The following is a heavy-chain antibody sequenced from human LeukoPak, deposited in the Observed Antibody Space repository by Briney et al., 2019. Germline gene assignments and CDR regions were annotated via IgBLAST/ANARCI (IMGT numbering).Heavy chain of an antibody. V-gene: IGHV3-21*01. CDR1: GFNVITNY. CDR3: ARVPADY. J-gene: IGHJ4*02. Sequence: PGGSLRLSCAVSGFNVITNYMNWVRQAPGKGLEWVSSISSSSSYIFYADSLKGRFTVSRDNAKNSLYLQMNNLRAEDTAIYYCARVPADYWGQGTLVTVSS. CDR2: ISSSSSYI.